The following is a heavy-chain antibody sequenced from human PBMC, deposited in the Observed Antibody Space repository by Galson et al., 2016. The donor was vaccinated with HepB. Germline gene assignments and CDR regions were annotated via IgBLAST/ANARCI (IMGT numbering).Heavy chain of an antibody. D-gene: IGHD2-21*02. CDR1: GFTFSTYS. V-gene: IGHV3-21*01. Sequence: SLRLSRAASGFTFSTYSMNWVRLAPGKGLEWVSSIDSTSRYIYYADSVRGRFTISRDNAQKSLYLQMNSLRAEDTALYYCARAEDCFGDCPHNYYLDYWGRGTLVTVSS. J-gene: IGHJ4*02. CDR2: IDSTSRYI. CDR3: ARAEDCFGDCPHNYYLDY.